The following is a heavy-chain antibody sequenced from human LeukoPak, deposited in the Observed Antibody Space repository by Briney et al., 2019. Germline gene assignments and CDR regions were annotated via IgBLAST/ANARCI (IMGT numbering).Heavy chain of an antibody. V-gene: IGHV1-69*06. CDR1: GGTFSSYA. D-gene: IGHD3-10*01. CDR3: AREYYGSGSYYNAPFDY. J-gene: IGHJ4*02. Sequence: ASVKVSCKASGGTFSSYAISWVRQAPGQGLEWMGGIIPIFGTANYAQKFQGRVTITADKSTSTAYMELSSLRSEDTAVYYCAREYYGSGSYYNAPFDYWGQGTLVTVS. CDR2: IIPIFGTA.